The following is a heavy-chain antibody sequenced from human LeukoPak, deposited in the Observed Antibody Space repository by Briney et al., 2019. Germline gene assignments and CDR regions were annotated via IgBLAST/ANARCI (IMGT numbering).Heavy chain of an antibody. CDR3: ARVGTGTTFGGYYYYYMDV. CDR1: GGSISSSSYY. V-gene: IGHV4-39*07. CDR2: IYYSGST. D-gene: IGHD1-1*01. Sequence: PSETLSLTCTVSGGSISSSSYYWGWIRQPPGKGLEWIGSIYYSGSTYYNPSLKSRVTISVDTSKNQFSLKLSSVTAADTAVYYCARVGTGTTFGGYYYYYMDVWGKGTTVTVSS. J-gene: IGHJ6*03.